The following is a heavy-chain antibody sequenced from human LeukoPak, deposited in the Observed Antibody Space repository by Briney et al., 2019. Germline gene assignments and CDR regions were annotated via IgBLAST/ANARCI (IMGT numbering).Heavy chain of an antibody. J-gene: IGHJ5*02. CDR2: IRHDGSNK. Sequence: GGSLRLSCTASGFTFSSNGMHWVRQAPGKGLEWVAFIRHDGSNKFYADSVKGRFTISRDNANNMLYLQLYSLRAEDAAVYYCAKGPSGNQCDPWGQGTLVTVSS. D-gene: IGHD5-12*01. V-gene: IGHV3-30*02. CDR1: GFTFSSNG. CDR3: AKGPSGNQCDP.